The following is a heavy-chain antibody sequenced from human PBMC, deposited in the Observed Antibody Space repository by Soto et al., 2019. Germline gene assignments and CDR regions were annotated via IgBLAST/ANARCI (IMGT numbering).Heavy chain of an antibody. Sequence: ALVKVSCKASGYTFTSYYMHWVRQAPGQGLEWMGIINPSGGSTSYAQKFQGRVTMTRDTSTSTVYMELSSLRSEDTAVYYCARAEVVVAATPDLDYWGQGTLVTVSS. CDR2: INPSGGST. D-gene: IGHD2-15*01. CDR3: ARAEVVVAATPDLDY. J-gene: IGHJ4*02. CDR1: GYTFTSYY. V-gene: IGHV1-46*01.